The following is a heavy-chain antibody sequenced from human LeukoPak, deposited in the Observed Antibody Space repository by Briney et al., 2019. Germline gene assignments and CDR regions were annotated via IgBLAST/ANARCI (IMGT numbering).Heavy chain of an antibody. CDR2: ISSSGSTT. V-gene: IGHV3-48*03. CDR1: GFTFSNYE. D-gene: IGHD2-15*01. J-gene: IGHJ4*02. CDR3: ARGYCSGGSCYFDY. Sequence: GGSLRLSCAASGFTFSNYEMNWVRQAPGKGLEWVSYISSSGSTTYYADSVKGRFTISRDDAKNSLYLQMNSLRAEDTAVYYCARGYCSGGSCYFDYWGQGTLVTVSS.